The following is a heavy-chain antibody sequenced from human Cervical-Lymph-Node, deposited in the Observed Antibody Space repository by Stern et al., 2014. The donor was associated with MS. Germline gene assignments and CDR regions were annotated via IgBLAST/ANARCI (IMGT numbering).Heavy chain of an antibody. D-gene: IGHD4-17*01. Sequence: VQLGQSGAEVKKPGESLKISCKGSGYIFTNYWIGWVRQIPGKGLAWMGIIYPDDSDTRYSPDFRGQDPMAADKSISTAYLHWSSLKASDSAMYYCARHEEGGTVLTGWGQGTLITVSS. CDR2: IYPDDSDT. J-gene: IGHJ4*02. CDR1: GYIFTNYW. V-gene: IGHV5-51*01. CDR3: ARHEEGGTVLTG.